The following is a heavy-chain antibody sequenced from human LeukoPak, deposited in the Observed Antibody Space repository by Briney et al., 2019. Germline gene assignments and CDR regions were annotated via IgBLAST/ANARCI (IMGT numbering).Heavy chain of an antibody. V-gene: IGHV1-69*06. CDR1: GGTFSSYA. D-gene: IGHD3-22*01. CDR3: AREATGYYYDSSGFLPFFDY. J-gene: IGHJ4*02. CDR2: IIPIFGTA. Sequence: SVKVSCKASGGTFSSYAISWVRQAPGQGLEWMGGIIPIFGTANYAQKFQGRVTITADKSTSTAYMELSSLRSEDTAVYYCAREATGYYYDSSGFLPFFDYWGQGTLVTVSS.